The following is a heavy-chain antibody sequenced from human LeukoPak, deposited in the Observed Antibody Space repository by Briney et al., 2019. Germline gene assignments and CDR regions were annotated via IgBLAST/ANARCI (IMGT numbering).Heavy chain of an antibody. V-gene: IGHV4-34*01. D-gene: IGHD2-15*01. J-gene: IGHJ3*02. CDR1: GGSFSGYY. Sequence: SETLSLTCAVYGGSFSGYYWSWIRQPPGKGLEWIGEINHRGSTNYNPSLKRRVTMSVDTSKNQFSLKLSSVTAADTAVYYCARGRYCSADICSGGDAFDIWGQGTMVSVSS. CDR3: ARGRYCSADICSGGDAFDI. CDR2: INHRGST.